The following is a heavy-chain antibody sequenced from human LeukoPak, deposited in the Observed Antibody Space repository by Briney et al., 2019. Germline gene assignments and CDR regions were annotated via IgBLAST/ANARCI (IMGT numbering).Heavy chain of an antibody. D-gene: IGHD3-9*01. J-gene: IGHJ4*02. CDR2: IIPIFGTA. Sequence: ASVKVSCKAAGGTFTSYAISWGGQAPGQGREWGGGIIPIFGTANKAQKFQGRVTITSDESTRTAYMELSSRRSEETAVDYCASQGAYDIFSGYYPFCYWGQGTLVTVSS. CDR3: ASQGAYDIFSGYYPFCY. CDR1: GGTFTSYA. V-gene: IGHV1-69*13.